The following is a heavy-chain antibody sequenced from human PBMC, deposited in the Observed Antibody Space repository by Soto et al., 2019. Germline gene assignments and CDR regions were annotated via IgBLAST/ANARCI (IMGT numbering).Heavy chain of an antibody. J-gene: IGHJ6*02. V-gene: IGHV1-58*01. CDR3: AADRVVTLGGSDAYYGMDV. Sequence: SGKVSCKASGFTFTSSAVQWVRQARGQRLEWIGWIVVGSGNTNYAQKFQERVTITRDMSTSTAYMELSSLRSEDTAVYYCAADRVVTLGGSDAYYGMDVWGQGTTVTVSS. CDR2: IVVGSGNT. D-gene: IGHD1-26*01. CDR1: GFTFTSSA.